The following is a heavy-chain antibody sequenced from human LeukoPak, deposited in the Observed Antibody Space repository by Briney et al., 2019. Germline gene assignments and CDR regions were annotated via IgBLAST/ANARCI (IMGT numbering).Heavy chain of an antibody. CDR2: IRQDGSKI. CDR1: GFTFSTYW. CDR3: ARTVYYFDY. J-gene: IGHJ4*02. V-gene: IGHV3-7*01. Sequence: GGSLRLSCAASGFTFSTYWMSWVRQAPGKGLEWVTNIRQDGSKIYYVDSVKGRFTISRDNAKNSLYPQMNNLRAEDTAVYYCARTVYYFDYWGQGTLVTVSS.